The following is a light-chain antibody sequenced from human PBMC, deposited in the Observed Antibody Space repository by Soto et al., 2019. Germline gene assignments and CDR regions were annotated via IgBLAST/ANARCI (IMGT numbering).Light chain of an antibody. Sequence: QSALTQPAAVSGSTGQSITISCTGTSSDVGYYNLVSWYQQHPGKAPKLIIYEVNKWPSGFSNRFSGSKSGNTASLTISGLQAEDEADYYCCSYAGSTTHYVFGTGTKLTVL. J-gene: IGLJ1*01. CDR1: SSDVGYYNL. CDR3: CSYAGSTTHYV. V-gene: IGLV2-23*02. CDR2: EVN.